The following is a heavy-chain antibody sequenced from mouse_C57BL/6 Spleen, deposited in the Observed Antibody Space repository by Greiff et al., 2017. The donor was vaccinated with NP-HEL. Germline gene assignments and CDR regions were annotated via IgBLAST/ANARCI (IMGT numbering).Heavy chain of an antibody. Sequence: DVKLQESGAELVRPGSSVKMSCKTSGYTFTSYGINWVKQRPGQGLEWIGYIYIGHGYTEYNEKFKGKATLTSDTSSSTAYMQLSSLTSEDSAIYFCARVTTVVAPLDYWGQGTTRTVSS. CDR2: IYIGHGYT. V-gene: IGHV1-58*01. CDR1: GYTFTSYG. J-gene: IGHJ2*01. CDR3: ARVTTVVAPLDY. D-gene: IGHD1-1*01.